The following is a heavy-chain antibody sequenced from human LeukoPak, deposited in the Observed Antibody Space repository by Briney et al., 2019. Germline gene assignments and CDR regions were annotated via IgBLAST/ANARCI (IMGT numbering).Heavy chain of an antibody. CDR1: GYTFTSYY. Sequence: ASVKVSCKASGYTFTSYYMHWVRQAPGQGLEWMGIINPSGGSTSYAQKFQGRVTTTRDTSTSTVYMELSSLRSEDTAVYYCATGSRRKAFDPWGQGTLVTVSS. J-gene: IGHJ5*02. CDR2: INPSGGST. CDR3: ATGSRRKAFDP. V-gene: IGHV1-46*01.